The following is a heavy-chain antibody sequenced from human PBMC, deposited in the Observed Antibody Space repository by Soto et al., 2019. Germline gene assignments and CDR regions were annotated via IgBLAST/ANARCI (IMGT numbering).Heavy chain of an antibody. CDR3: ARDDHIVVVPTSLGAMDV. Sequence: QVQLQESGPGLVKPSETLSLTCAVYGGSISSNKWWSWVRQPPGKGLEWIGEIYHSGSTNYNPSLKSRVTLSLDKSSNPFPLKLTSVTAADSAVYYCARDDHIVVVPTSLGAMDVWGQGPTVTVSS. V-gene: IGHV4-4*02. CDR2: IYHSGST. J-gene: IGHJ6*02. CDR1: GGSISSNKW. D-gene: IGHD2-2*01.